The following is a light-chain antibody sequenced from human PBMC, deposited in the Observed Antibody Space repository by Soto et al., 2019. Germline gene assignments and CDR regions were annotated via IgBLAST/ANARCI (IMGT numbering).Light chain of an antibody. Sequence: DIQMTQSPSSLSASVGDRVTITCMASQRIRKYVNWYPRKRGKAPKXXIYVASTLQSGVPSMFRGNGAGTDCTRIISSLQPEDAATDYCPQAYSFPITFGQGTRLEIK. CDR1: QRIRKY. V-gene: IGKV1-12*01. CDR3: PQAYSFPIT. J-gene: IGKJ5*01. CDR2: VAS.